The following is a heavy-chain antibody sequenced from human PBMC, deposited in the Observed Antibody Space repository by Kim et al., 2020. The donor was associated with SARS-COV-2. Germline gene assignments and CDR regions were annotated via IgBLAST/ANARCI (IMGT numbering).Heavy chain of an antibody. V-gene: IGHV4-39*02. J-gene: IGHJ5*01. CDR2: IDYTGRT. Sequence: SETLSLTCSVSNASINTDDFYWGWIRQSPAKGLEWIGNIDYTGRTYDNPSLRRRVTISLDTSKNHFSLKLNSMTAADTAVYYCARVPAHTSAWYPWF. D-gene: IGHD6-19*01. CDR1: NASINTDDFY. CDR3: ARVPAHTSAWYPWF.